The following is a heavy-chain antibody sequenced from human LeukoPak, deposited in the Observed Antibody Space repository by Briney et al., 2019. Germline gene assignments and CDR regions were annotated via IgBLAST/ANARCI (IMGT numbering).Heavy chain of an antibody. D-gene: IGHD2-21*02. CDR1: GYTFTNYD. CDR3: AKALTSSYYYGLDV. Sequence: ASVKVSCKASGYTFTNYDINWVRQAPGQGLEWMGWMNSDSGNTGYAQEFQGRVTMTRDTAIRTAYMELRSLRSEDTAVYYCAKALTSSYYYGLDVWGQGTTVTVSS. V-gene: IGHV1-8*01. J-gene: IGHJ6*02. CDR2: MNSDSGNT.